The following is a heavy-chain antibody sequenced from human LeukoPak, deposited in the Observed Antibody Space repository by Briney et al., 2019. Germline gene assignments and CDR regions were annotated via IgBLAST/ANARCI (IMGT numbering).Heavy chain of an antibody. CDR3: APASMAYAP. D-gene: IGHD2-2*01. J-gene: IGHJ5*02. V-gene: IGHV1-2*02. Sequence: ASVKVSFKASGYTFTDYSMHWVRQAPGQGLEWMGWINPESGCTNYAQKFQGRITKTRAMSISTPYMKLSSLRPDDTAVYYCAPASMAYAPWGQGTLVTVSS. CDR2: INPESGCT. CDR1: GYTFTDYS.